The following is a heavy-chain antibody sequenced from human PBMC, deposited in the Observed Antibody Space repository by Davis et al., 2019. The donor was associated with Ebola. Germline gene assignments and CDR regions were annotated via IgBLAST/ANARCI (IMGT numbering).Heavy chain of an antibody. J-gene: IGHJ6*03. CDR1: GFTVSSNY. Sequence: GESLKISCAASGFTVSSNYMSWVRQAPGKGLEWVSVIYSGGSTYYADSVKGRFTISRDNSKNTLYLQMNSLRAEDTAVYYCAKGLSSSWNYYYYYMDVWGKGTTVTVSS. CDR2: IYSGGST. V-gene: IGHV3-66*02. CDR3: AKGLSSSWNYYYYYMDV. D-gene: IGHD6-13*01.